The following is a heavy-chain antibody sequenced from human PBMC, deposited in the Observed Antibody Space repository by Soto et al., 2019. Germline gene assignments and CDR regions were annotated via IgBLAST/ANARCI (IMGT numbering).Heavy chain of an antibody. J-gene: IGHJ5*02. CDR3: ARAAGGLFNWFDP. D-gene: IGHD3-16*01. V-gene: IGHV1-3*01. Sequence: ASVKVSCKASGYTFTSYAMHWVRQAPGQRLEWMGWINAGNGNTKYSQKFQGRVTITRDTSASTAYMELSSLRSEDTAVYYCARAAGGLFNWFDPWGQGTLVTVSS. CDR1: GYTFTSYA. CDR2: INAGNGNT.